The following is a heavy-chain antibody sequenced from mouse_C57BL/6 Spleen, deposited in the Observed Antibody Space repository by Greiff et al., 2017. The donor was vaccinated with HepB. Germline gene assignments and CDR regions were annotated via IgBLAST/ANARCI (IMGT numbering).Heavy chain of an antibody. Sequence: EVKLLESGPGLVKPSQSLSLTCSVSGYSITSGYYWNWIRQFPGNKLEWMGYISYDGSNNYNPSLKNRIPITRDTSKNQFFLKLNSVTTEDAATCYCAREAGWGFAYWGQGTLVTVSA. CDR3: AREAGWGFAY. D-gene: IGHD1-1*02. V-gene: IGHV3-6*01. CDR1: GYSITSGYY. CDR2: ISYDGSN. J-gene: IGHJ3*01.